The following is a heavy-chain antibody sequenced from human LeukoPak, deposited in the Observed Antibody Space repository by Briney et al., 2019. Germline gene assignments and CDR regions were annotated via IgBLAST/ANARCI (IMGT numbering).Heavy chain of an antibody. CDR3: THLGWFDP. CDR2: ISGSGGST. V-gene: IGHV3-23*01. CDR1: GFTFSSYG. Sequence: GGSLRLSCAASGFTFSSYGLSWVRQAPGKGLEWVSAISGSGGSTYYADSVKGRFTISRDNAKNTLYLQMNSLRAEDTAVYYCTHLGWFDPWGQGTLVTVSS. J-gene: IGHJ5*02.